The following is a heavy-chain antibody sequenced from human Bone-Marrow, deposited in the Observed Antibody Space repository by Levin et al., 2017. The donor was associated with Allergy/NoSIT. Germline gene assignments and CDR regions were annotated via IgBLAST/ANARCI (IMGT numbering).Heavy chain of an antibody. Sequence: SETLSLTCTVSGGSISSYYWSWIRQPAGKGLEWIGRIYTSGSTNYNPSLKSRVTMSVDTSKNQFSLKLSSVTAADTAVYYCARSKGITIFWGTNWFDPWGQGTLVTVSS. J-gene: IGHJ5*02. CDR2: IYTSGST. CDR3: ARSKGITIFWGTNWFDP. V-gene: IGHV4-4*07. D-gene: IGHD3-3*01. CDR1: GGSISSYY.